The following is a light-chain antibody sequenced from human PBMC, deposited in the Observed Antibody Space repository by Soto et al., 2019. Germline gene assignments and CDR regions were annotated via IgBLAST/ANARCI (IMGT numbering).Light chain of an antibody. CDR3: SSFAGGGNPVL. CDR1: SSDVGGYNY. CDR2: EVT. V-gene: IGLV2-8*01. J-gene: IGLJ2*01. Sequence: QSALTQPPSASGSLGQSVTISCTGTSSDVGGYNYVSWHQQHPGKAPKVMIYEVTKRPPGVPDRFSGSKSGNTASRTVSGLQAEGEADYYCSSFAGGGNPVLLGGGTKLTVL.